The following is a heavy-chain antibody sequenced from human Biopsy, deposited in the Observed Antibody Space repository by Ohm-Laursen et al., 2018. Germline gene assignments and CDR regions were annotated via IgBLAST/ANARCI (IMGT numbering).Heavy chain of an antibody. D-gene: IGHD3-3*01. J-gene: IGHJ4*02. Sequence: SVKVSCKASGYNFNSYGISWVRQAPGQGLEWMGRISGYNGNTLYAQKFQHRVTMTTDASTSTAYMELRSLTSDDTAVYYCARISITRLLDYWGQGTLVTVSS. CDR2: ISGYNGNT. CDR3: ARISITRLLDY. CDR1: GYNFNSYG. V-gene: IGHV1-18*01.